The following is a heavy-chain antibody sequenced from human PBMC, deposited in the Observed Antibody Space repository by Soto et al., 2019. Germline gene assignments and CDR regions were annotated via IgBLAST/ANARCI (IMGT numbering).Heavy chain of an antibody. V-gene: IGHV3-33*01. CDR2: IGYDGRDK. CDR3: ASDRTSSLSSGTSFDY. Sequence: PGGSLRLSCVASGFTFSSHGMHWVRQALGKGLEWVGFIGYDGRDKYYVDAVKGRFTISRDNSKKTLSLEMSSLRAEDTAVYYCASDRTSSLSSGTSFDYWGQGTLVTVSS. D-gene: IGHD6-19*01. J-gene: IGHJ4*02. CDR1: GFTFSSHG.